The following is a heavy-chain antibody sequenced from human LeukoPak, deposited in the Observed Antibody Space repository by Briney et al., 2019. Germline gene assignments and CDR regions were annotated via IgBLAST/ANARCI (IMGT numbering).Heavy chain of an antibody. CDR2: MHSSGNT. CDR1: GGSISSFY. CDR3: AGVLRVEMVVNY. J-gene: IGHJ4*02. D-gene: IGHD3-22*01. V-gene: IGHV4-59*01. Sequence: SETLSLTCSVSGGSISSFYWGCIRQPPGKGLEWIGHMHSSGNTNYNRSLKSRITMSVHTFKNQFSLNLSSVTAADTAIYWCAGVLRVEMVVNYWGQGTLVSVSS.